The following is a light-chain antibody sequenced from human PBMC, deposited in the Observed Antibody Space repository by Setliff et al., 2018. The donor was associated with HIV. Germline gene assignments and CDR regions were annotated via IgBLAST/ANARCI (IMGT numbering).Light chain of an antibody. Sequence: QSVLTQPASVSGSPGQSITISCTGTSSDVGGFDYVSWYQQHPGKAPKLMIYDVTNRPSGVSNRFSASKSDNTASLTISGLQAEDEADYYCTSYTRNTTYVFGTGTKVTVL. J-gene: IGLJ1*01. CDR1: SSDVGGFDY. CDR3: TSYTRNTTYV. CDR2: DVT. V-gene: IGLV2-14*03.